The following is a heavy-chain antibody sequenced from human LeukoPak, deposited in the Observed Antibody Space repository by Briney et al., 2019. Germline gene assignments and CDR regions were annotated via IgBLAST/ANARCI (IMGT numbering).Heavy chain of an antibody. CDR1: GGSFSDYY. Sequence: SETLSLTCAVYGGSFSDYYWTWIRQPPGKGLEWIGEINHSGSTYYNPSLKSRVTISVDRSKNQFSLKLSSVTAADTAVYYCARAGGSGSYENWGQGTLVTVSS. CDR2: INHSGST. D-gene: IGHD3-10*01. V-gene: IGHV4-34*01. CDR3: ARAGGSGSYEN. J-gene: IGHJ4*02.